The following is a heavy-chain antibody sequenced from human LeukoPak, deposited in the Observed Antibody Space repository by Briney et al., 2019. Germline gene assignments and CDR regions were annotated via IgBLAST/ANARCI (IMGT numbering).Heavy chain of an antibody. CDR1: GFTFSNYA. CDR3: ARGTPSSSGWLYYGMDV. J-gene: IGHJ6*02. Sequence: GGSLRLSCAASGFTFSNYAMTWVRQAPGKGLEWVSTISDSPVYYADSVKGRFTISRDDSKNTLYLQMNSLRAEDTAVYYCARGTPSSSGWLYYGMDVWGQGTTVTVSS. V-gene: IGHV3-23*01. CDR2: ISDSPV. D-gene: IGHD6-19*01.